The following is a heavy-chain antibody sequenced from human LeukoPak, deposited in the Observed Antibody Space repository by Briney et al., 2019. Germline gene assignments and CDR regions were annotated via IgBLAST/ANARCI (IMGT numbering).Heavy chain of an antibody. V-gene: IGHV1-18*01. D-gene: IGHD3-22*01. CDR2: ISAYNDNT. CDR3: ARAHYYDTSGGFDY. J-gene: IGHJ4*02. Sequence: ASVTVSCKASGYTFTCYGISWVRQAPGQGLEWMGWISAYNDNTYYAQKLQGRVTMTTDTSTSTAYMELRSLRSDDTAVYYCARAHYYDTSGGFDYWGQGTLVTVSS. CDR1: GYTFTCYG.